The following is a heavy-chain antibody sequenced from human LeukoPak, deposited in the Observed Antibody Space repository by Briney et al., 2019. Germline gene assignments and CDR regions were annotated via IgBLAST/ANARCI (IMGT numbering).Heavy chain of an antibody. J-gene: IGHJ3*02. Sequence: PGGSLRLSCAASGFTFSSYGMHWVRQAPGKGLEWVAVIWYDGSNKYYADSVKGRFTIPRDNSKNTLYLQMNSLRAEDTAVYYCARVANWGFDAFDIWGQGTMVTVSS. V-gene: IGHV3-33*01. CDR3: ARVANWGFDAFDI. CDR1: GFTFSSYG. CDR2: IWYDGSNK. D-gene: IGHD7-27*01.